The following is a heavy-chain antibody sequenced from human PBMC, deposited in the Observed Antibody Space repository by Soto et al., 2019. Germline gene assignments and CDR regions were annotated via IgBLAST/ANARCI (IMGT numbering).Heavy chain of an antibody. CDR2: IYYSGST. Sequence: LRLTCTVVDGNISSSTYYWGCKKKPPGKGLEWIGSIYYSGSTYYNPSLKSRVTISVDTSKNQFSLKLSSVTVADTAVYYCARHGSGSYYNNWFDPWGQGTLVT. CDR3: ARHGSGSYYNNWFDP. V-gene: IGHV4-39*01. D-gene: IGHD3-10*01. CDR1: DGNISSSTYY. J-gene: IGHJ5*02.